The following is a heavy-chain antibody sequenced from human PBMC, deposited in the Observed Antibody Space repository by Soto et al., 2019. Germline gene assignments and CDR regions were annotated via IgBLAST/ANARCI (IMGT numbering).Heavy chain of an antibody. CDR3: AKAERYSSSQPLI. Sequence: PGGSLRLSCATSGFILSDCAMNWVRQAPGKGLEWVSYISSSSTVIDYADSVKGRFTVSRDNARNSLYLQMNSLRAEDTAVYYCAKAERYSSSQPLIWGRGTLVTVSS. D-gene: IGHD6-13*01. CDR2: ISSSSTVI. J-gene: IGHJ4*02. CDR1: GFILSDCA. V-gene: IGHV3-48*01.